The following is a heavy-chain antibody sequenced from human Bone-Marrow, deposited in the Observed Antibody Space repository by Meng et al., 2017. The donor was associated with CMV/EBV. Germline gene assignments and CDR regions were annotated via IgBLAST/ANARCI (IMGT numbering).Heavy chain of an antibody. CDR2: IYYSGST. V-gene: IGHV4-59*12. CDR3: ARGRGLFWSGYFIFDY. CDR1: GGSITGYY. Sequence: SETLSLTCTVSGGSITGYYWSWIRQPPGKGLEWIGYIYYSGSTNYNPSLKSRVTISVDTSKNQFSLKLSSVTAADTAVYYCARGRGLFWSGYFIFDYWGQGTLVTVSS. D-gene: IGHD3-3*01. J-gene: IGHJ4*02.